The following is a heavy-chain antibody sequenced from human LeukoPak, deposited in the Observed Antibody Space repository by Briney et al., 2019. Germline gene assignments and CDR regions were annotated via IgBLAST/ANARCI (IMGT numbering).Heavy chain of an antibody. J-gene: IGHJ5*02. D-gene: IGHD2-2*01. Sequence: SETLSLTCTVSGGSISSGDYYWSWIRQPPGKGLEWIGYIYYSGGTYYNPSLKSRVTISVDTSKNQFSLKLSSVTAADTAVYYCARDIVVVPAAMSHWFDPWGQGTLVTVSS. V-gene: IGHV4-30-4*01. CDR1: GGSISSGDYY. CDR2: IYYSGGT. CDR3: ARDIVVVPAAMSHWFDP.